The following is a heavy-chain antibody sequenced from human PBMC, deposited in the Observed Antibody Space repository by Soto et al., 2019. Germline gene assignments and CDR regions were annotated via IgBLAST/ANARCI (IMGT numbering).Heavy chain of an antibody. D-gene: IGHD2-15*01. J-gene: IGHJ6*03. CDR3: ASKVVPPYYYYYYMDV. Sequence: QVQLVQSGAEVKKPGSSVKVSCKASGGTFSSYTISWVRQAPGQGLEWMGRIIPILGIANYAQKFQGRVTITADKSTSTAYMELSSLRSEDTAVYYCASKVVPPYYYYYYMDVWGKGTTVTVSS. V-gene: IGHV1-69*02. CDR1: GGTFSSYT. CDR2: IIPILGIA.